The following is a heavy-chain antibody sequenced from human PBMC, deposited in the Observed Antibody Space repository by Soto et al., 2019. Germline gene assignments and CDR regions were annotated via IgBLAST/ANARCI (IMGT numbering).Heavy chain of an antibody. CDR2: IYYSGST. V-gene: IGHV4-30-4*01. D-gene: IGHD2-8*01. J-gene: IGHJ4*02. Sequence: SETMSLTCTVSGCSISSGDYYWSWIRQPPGKGLEWIGYIYYSGSTYYNPSLKSRVTISVDTSKNQFSLKLSSVTAADTAVYYCARDHPLGYCTNGVCYTGRGYFDYWGQGTLVTVSS. CDR3: ARDHPLGYCTNGVCYTGRGYFDY. CDR1: GCSISSGDYY.